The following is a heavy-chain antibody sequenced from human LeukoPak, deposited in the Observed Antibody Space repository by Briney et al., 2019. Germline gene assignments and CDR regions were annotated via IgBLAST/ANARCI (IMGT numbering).Heavy chain of an antibody. J-gene: IGHJ4*02. CDR1: GYTFTSYG. D-gene: IGHD6-6*01. V-gene: IGHV1-18*01. Sequence: ASVKVSCKASGYTFTSYGISWVRQAPGQGLEWMGWISAYNGNTNYAQKLQGRVTMTTDTSTSTAYMELRSLRSDDTAVYYCAKVQQLVPGDGDIDYWGQGTLVTVSS. CDR2: ISAYNGNT. CDR3: AKVQQLVPGDGDIDY.